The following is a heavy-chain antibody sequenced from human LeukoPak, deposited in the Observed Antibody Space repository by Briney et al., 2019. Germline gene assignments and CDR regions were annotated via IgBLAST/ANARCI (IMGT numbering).Heavy chain of an antibody. CDR3: ARDGKATNDY. CDR1: GFAFSTYA. Sequence: GGSLRLSCAASGFAFSTYAMQWVRQAPEKGLEYVSGISGNGNTIYYADSVKGRFTMSRDNSRNTLYLQMGSLRPEDTAVYYCARDGKATNDYWGQGTLVAVSS. J-gene: IGHJ4*02. V-gene: IGHV3-64*02. CDR2: ISGNGNTI. D-gene: IGHD5-24*01.